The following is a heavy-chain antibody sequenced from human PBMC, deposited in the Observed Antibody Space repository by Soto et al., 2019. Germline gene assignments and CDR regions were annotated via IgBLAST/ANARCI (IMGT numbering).Heavy chain of an antibody. D-gene: IGHD6-13*01. CDR3: ARDRSAAGTDDAFDI. CDR2: INPNSGGT. V-gene: IGHV1-2*04. J-gene: IGHJ3*02. Sequence: ASVKVSCKASGYTFTGYYMHWVRQAPGQGLEWMGWINPNSGGTNYAQKFQGWVTMTRDTSISTAYMELSRLRSDDTAVYYCARDRSAAGTDDAFDIWCQGTMVTVSS. CDR1: GYTFTGYY.